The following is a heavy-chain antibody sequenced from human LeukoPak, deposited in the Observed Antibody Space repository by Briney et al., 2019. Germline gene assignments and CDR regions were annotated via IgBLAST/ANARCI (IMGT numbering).Heavy chain of an antibody. CDR1: GFTFSSYE. J-gene: IGHJ6*02. D-gene: IGHD1-26*01. CDR2: ISSSGGTT. CDR3: AKDFSSWGPSGMDV. Sequence: GGSLRLSCAASGFTFSSYEMNWVRQAPGKGLEWVSGISSSGGTTYYADSVKGRFTISRDNSKNTLYLQMNSLRAEDTAVYYCAKDFSSWGPSGMDVWGQGTTVTVSS. V-gene: IGHV3-23*01.